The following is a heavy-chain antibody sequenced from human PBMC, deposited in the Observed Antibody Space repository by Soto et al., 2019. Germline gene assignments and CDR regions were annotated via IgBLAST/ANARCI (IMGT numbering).Heavy chain of an antibody. V-gene: IGHV4-31*03. J-gene: IGHJ3*02. CDR2: IYYSGST. Sequence: QVQLQESDAGLVKASQTLSLTCTVSGGSVSSGAYYWTWIHQRPGKGLEWIGYIYYSGSTYYDPSLQSRLSISLDTSKNQFPRRLSFVTAADTAMYYCARARLRAVYAFDIWGQGTMVTVSS. CDR1: GGSVSSGAYY. D-gene: IGHD5-12*01. CDR3: ARARLRAVYAFDI.